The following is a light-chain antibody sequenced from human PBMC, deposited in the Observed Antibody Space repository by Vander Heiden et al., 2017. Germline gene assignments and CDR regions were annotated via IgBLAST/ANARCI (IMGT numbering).Light chain of an antibody. CDR1: QSVLYSSNNKNY. CDR2: WAS. V-gene: IGKV4-1*01. J-gene: IGKJ5*01. CDR3: QQYYSTPIT. Sequence: GERATINCKSSQSVLYSSNNKNYLAWYQQKPGQPPKLLIYWASTRESGVPDRFSGSGSGTDFTLTISSLQAEDVAVYYCQQYYSTPITFGQGTRLGIK.